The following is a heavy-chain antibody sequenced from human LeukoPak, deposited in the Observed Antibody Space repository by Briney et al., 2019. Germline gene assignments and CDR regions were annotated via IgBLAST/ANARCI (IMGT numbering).Heavy chain of an antibody. CDR2: ISGSVGST. D-gene: IGHD3-9*01. Sequence: PGGSLRLSCAASGFTFSSYAMSWVRQAPGKGLEWVSAISGSVGSTYYADSVKGRFTISRDNSKNTLYLQMNSLRAEDTAVYYCAKGPPRYFDWLFPRRYYFDYWGQGTLVTVSS. CDR1: GFTFSSYA. V-gene: IGHV3-23*01. J-gene: IGHJ4*02. CDR3: AKGPPRYFDWLFPRRYYFDY.